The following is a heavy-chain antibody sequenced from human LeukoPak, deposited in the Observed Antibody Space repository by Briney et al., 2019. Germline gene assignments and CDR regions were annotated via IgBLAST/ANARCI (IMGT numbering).Heavy chain of an antibody. CDR3: ATILLVGTTPLDY. CDR2: IKTKTDAETT. J-gene: IGHJ4*02. Sequence: GGSLRLSCAASGFSFSNAWLSWVRQAPGKGPEWVGRIKTKTDAETTDYAAPVKGRFTISRDDSKNMLYLQMNSLKTEDTAVYYCATILLVGTTPLDYWGQGALVTVSS. D-gene: IGHD1-26*01. V-gene: IGHV3-15*05. CDR1: GFSFSNAW.